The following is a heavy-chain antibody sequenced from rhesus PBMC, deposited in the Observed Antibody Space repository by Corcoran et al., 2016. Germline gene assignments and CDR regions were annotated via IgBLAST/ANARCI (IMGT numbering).Heavy chain of an antibody. Sequence: QVTLKEPGPALVKPTQTLTLTCTFSGFSLPTPGMGVGWIRHPPGKALEWLALIYWDDDKRYSTSLKNRLTISKDTSKNQVVLTMTNMDPVDTATYSCARGIAAAGTRFDYWGQGVLVTVSS. J-gene: IGHJ4*01. V-gene: IGHV2-174*01. CDR2: IYWDDDK. CDR3: ARGIAAAGTRFDY. CDR1: GFSLPTPGMG. D-gene: IGHD6-25*01.